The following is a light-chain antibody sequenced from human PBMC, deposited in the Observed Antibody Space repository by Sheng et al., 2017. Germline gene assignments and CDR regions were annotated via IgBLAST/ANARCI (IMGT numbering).Light chain of an antibody. V-gene: IGKV1-5*03. CDR1: QSIGGW. CDR2: KAS. J-gene: IGKJ1*01. CDR3: LQHYDFPWT. Sequence: DIQMTQSPSTLSASVGDRVTITCRASQSIGGWLAWYQQKPGKAPNLLISKASNLESGVPSRFSGSGSGTEFTLTITRLQPEDFATYYCLQHYDFPWTFGQGTKVE.